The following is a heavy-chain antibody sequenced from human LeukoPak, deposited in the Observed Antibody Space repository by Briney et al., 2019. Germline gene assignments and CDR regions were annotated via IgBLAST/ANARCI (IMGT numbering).Heavy chain of an antibody. Sequence: ASVKVSCKASGYTFTSYAMHWVRQAPGQRLEWMGWINAGNGNTKYSQKFQGRVTITRDTSASTAYMELSSLRSEDTAVYYCAFSGGNGYWYNWFDPWGQGTLVTVSS. CDR2: INAGNGNT. V-gene: IGHV1-3*01. D-gene: IGHD3-22*01. CDR1: GYTFTSYA. J-gene: IGHJ5*02. CDR3: AFSGGNGYWYNWFDP.